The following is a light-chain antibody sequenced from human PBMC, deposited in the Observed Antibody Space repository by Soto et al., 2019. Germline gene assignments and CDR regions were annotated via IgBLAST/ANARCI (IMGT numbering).Light chain of an antibody. J-gene: IGKJ1*01. V-gene: IGKV2-28*01. CDR3: LKALTAPTT. Sequence: IVMPPSPLPLPATRGEPACISVRSSKSVLNSNGYNYLDWYLQKPGQSPQLLIYLGSNRASGVPDRFSGSGSGTDFTMKIRRLDDEDVAVYHCLKALTAPTTCGQGTKGDIK. CDR2: LGS. CDR1: KSVLNSNGYNY.